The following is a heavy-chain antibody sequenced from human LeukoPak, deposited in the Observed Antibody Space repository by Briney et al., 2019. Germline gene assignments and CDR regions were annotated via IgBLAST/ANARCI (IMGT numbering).Heavy chain of an antibody. J-gene: IGHJ5*02. CDR1: GYTFTSYW. CDR2: INPTGGGT. CDR3: ARAPRTMTTVTTRRNWFDP. D-gene: IGHD4-17*01. V-gene: IGHV1-46*01. Sequence: ASVKVSCKASGYTFTSYWMHWVRQAPGQGLEWMGLINPTGGGTSYAQKFQGRVTMTRDTSTSTVYMELGSLRSEDTAVYYCARAPRTMTTVTTRRNWFDPWGQGTLVTVSS.